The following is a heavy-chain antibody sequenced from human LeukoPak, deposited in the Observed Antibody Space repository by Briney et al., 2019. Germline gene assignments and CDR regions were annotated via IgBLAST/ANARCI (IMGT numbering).Heavy chain of an antibody. CDR1: GFTFSSYW. D-gene: IGHD5-24*01. CDR3: TRILGGYNYYDF. Sequence: PGGCLRLSCAASGFTFSSYWMHWVRQAPGKGLVWVSRINSDGSTTSYADSVKGRFTVSRDSAKNTLYLQMNSLRAEDTAVYYCTRILGGYNYYDFWGQGTLVTVSS. CDR2: INSDGSTT. V-gene: IGHV3-74*01. J-gene: IGHJ4*02.